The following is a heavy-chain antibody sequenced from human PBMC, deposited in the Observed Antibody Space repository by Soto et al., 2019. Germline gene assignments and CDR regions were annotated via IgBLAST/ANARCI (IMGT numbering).Heavy chain of an antibody. CDR1: GFTFSSYA. J-gene: IGHJ4*02. CDR2: ISGSGGST. CDR3: AKARSIMITFGGVIVIGFDY. Sequence: GGSLRLSCAASGFTFSSYATSWVRQAPGKGLEWVSAISGSGGSTYYADSVKGRFTISRDNSKNTLYLQMNSLRAEDTAVYYCAKARSIMITFGGVIVIGFDYWGQGALVTVSS. V-gene: IGHV3-23*01. D-gene: IGHD3-16*02.